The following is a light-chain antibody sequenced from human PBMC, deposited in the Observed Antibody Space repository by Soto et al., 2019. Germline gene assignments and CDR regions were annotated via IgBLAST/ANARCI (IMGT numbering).Light chain of an antibody. Sequence: QSVLTQPPSVSAAPGQKVTISCSGSGSNIGYGIVAWYQQFPGTAPQLLIYDIDKRPSGIPDRFSGSKSGTSASLGITGLQTGDEADYYCGAWDISLSVVLFGGGTKLTVL. CDR2: DID. J-gene: IGLJ2*01. V-gene: IGLV1-51*01. CDR3: GAWDISLSVVL. CDR1: GSNIGYGI.